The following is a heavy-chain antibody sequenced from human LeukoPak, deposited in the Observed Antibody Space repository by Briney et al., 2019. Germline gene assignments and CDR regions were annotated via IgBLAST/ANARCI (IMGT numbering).Heavy chain of an antibody. V-gene: IGHV3-23*01. CDR3: AKEARDILTHYYWGSQFDY. CDR2: ISGRGGDT. Sequence: GGSLRLSCVASGFTFDDYGMIWVCHAPGKGLEWVAAISGRGGDTFYADSVKGRFTFSRDNSKNTMFLQMNSLRAEDTALYYCAKEARDILTHYYWGSQFDYWGQGTLVIVSS. D-gene: IGHD3-9*01. J-gene: IGHJ4*02. CDR1: GFTFDDYG.